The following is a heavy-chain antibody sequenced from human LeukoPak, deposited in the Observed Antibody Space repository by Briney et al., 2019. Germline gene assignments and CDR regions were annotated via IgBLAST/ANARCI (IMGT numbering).Heavy chain of an antibody. J-gene: IGHJ5*02. CDR2: IYYSGST. V-gene: IGHV4-59*01. CDR3: ARDSSTSDIPWGNWFDP. Sequence: PSETLSLTCTVSGGSISSYYWSWIRQPPGMGLEWIGYIYYSGSTNYIPSLKSRVTISVDTSKNQFSLKLSSVTAADTAVYYCARDSSTSDIPWGNWFDPWGQGTLVTVSS. CDR1: GGSISSYY. D-gene: IGHD2-2*01.